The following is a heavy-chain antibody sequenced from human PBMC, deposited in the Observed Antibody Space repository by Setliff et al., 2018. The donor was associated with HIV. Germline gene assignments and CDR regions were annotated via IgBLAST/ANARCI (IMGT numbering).Heavy chain of an antibody. CDR1: GYTFTPYS. J-gene: IGHJ4*02. D-gene: IGHD6-13*01. V-gene: IGHV1-3*04. CDR2: LRTGTGDT. CDR3: VRRATAAEVFDY. Sequence: ASVKVSCKASGYTFTPYSMHWVRQAPGQRLEWMGWLRTGTGDTSYSVKFQGRLTITRDTSANTAYMELSNLRSEDTAVYYCVRRATAAEVFDYWGQGTLVTVSS.